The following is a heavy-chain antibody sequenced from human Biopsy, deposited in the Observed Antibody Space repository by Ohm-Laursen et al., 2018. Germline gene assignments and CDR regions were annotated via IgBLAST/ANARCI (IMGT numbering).Heavy chain of an antibody. J-gene: IGHJ3*01. CDR3: VREMSRESTIRDPFDL. V-gene: IGHV3-7*01. Sequence: SLRLSCAASGITTRSYWMSWIRQAPGKGLEWVANIKQDGSEKNYVASVKGRFTISRDNAKDSLFLQMNSLRVEDTAVYYCVREMSRESTIRDPFDLWGQGTMVTVSS. D-gene: IGHD5/OR15-5a*01. CDR1: GITTRSYW. CDR2: IKQDGSEK.